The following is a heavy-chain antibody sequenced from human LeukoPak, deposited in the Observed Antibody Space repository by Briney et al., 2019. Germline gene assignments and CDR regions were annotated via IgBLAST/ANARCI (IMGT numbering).Heavy chain of an antibody. CDR1: GFTFSSCG. Sequence: GGSLRLSCAASGFTFSSCGMHWVRQAPGKGLEWVAVIWYDGSNKYYADSVKGRFTISRDNSKNTLYLQMNSLRAEDTAVYYCARDQPKKDSSGYYLADILDYWGQGTLVTVSS. V-gene: IGHV3-33*01. CDR2: IWYDGSNK. J-gene: IGHJ4*02. D-gene: IGHD3-22*01. CDR3: ARDQPKKDSSGYYLADILDY.